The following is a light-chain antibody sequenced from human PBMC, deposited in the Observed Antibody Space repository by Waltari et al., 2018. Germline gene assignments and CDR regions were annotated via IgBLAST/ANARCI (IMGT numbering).Light chain of an antibody. J-gene: IGLJ3*02. CDR2: EVS. Sequence: QSALTPPASVSGSPGQSITLSCTGTSRAVGGYNYVSWYQQHPGKAPKLMIYEVSNRPSGVSNRFSGSKSGNTASLTISGLQAEDEADYYCSSYTSSSTWVFGGGTKLTVL. CDR1: SRAVGGYNY. V-gene: IGLV2-14*01. CDR3: SSYTSSSTWV.